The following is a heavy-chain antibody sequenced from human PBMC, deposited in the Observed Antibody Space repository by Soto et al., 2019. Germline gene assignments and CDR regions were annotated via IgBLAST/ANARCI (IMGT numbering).Heavy chain of an antibody. CDR2: INADYGNT. D-gene: IGHD5-18*01. J-gene: IGHJ6*02. Sequence: QAQLVQSGAEVKKPGASVKVSCKASGYTFYSHSISWVRQAPGQGLEWMGRINADYGNTQYAQKFRGRVTMTTDTSTTTVNMELTNLRSDDTAVYYCARCIQGDYYYGMAVWGQGTTITVSS. V-gene: IGHV1-18*01. CDR1: GYTFYSHS. CDR3: ARCIQGDYYYGMAV.